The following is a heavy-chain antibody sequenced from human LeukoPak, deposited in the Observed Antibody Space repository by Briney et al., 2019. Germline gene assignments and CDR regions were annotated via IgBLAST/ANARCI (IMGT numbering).Heavy chain of an antibody. CDR3: ARRLPMVSSPIDI. CDR2: IYYSGST. V-gene: IGHV4-59*08. Sequence: SETLSLTCTVSGGSISSYYWSWIRQPPGKGLEWIGYIYYSGSTNYNPSLKSRVTISVDTSKNQFSLKLSSVTAADTAVYYCARRLPMVSSPIDIWGQGTMVTVSS. D-gene: IGHD4/OR15-4a*01. J-gene: IGHJ3*02. CDR1: GGSISSYY.